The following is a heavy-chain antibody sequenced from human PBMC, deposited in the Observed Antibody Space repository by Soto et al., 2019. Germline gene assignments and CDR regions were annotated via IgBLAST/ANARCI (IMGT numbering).Heavy chain of an antibody. J-gene: IGHJ4*02. V-gene: IGHV1-69*01. CDR2: IIPIFGTA. CDR1: GGTFSSYA. CDR3: ARGPRSHNLPNPNSYYFDY. D-gene: IGHD7-27*01. Sequence: QVQLVQSGAEVKKPGSSVKVSCKASGGTFSSYAIGWVRQAPGQGLDWMGGIIPIFGTANYAQKFQGRVTITADESTSPAYMELSSLGSEDTAVYYCARGPRSHNLPNPNSYYFDYWCQGTLVTVSS.